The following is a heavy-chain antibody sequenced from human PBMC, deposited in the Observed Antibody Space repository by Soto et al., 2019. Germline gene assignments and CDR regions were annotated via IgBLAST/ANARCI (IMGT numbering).Heavy chain of an antibody. CDR2: LNWNGDNR. J-gene: IGHJ4*02. D-gene: IGHD6-19*01. Sequence: EVQVVESGGGLVQPGTSLRLSCAASGFTFDDYAMHWVRQAPGKGLEWVSGLNWNGDNRGYADSVKGRFTISRDNAKNSLYLQMNSVRPEDTAMYYCAKGVGSGWDSDHFDYWGQGTLVTVSS. CDR3: AKGVGSGWDSDHFDY. CDR1: GFTFDDYA. V-gene: IGHV3-9*01.